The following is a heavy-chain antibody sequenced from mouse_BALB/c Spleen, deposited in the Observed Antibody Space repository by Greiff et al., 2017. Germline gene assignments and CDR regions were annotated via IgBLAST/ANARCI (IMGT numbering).Heavy chain of an antibody. V-gene: IGHV5-12-2*01. CDR3: ARSGYDGYLSFGY. CDR1: GFTFSSYT. J-gene: IGHJ3*01. Sequence: EVQRVESGGGLVQPGGSLKLSCAASGFTFSSYTMSWVRQTPEKRLEWVAYISNGGGSTYYPDTVKGRFTISRDNAKNTLYLQMSSLKSEDTAMYYCARSGYDGYLSFGYWGQGTLVTVSA. D-gene: IGHD2-3*01. CDR2: ISNGGGST.